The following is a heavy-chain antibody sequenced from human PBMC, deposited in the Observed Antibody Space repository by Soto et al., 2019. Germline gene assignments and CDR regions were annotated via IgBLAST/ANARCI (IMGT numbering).Heavy chain of an antibody. J-gene: IGHJ4*02. Sequence: GESLKISCKGSVYSFTSYWIGGLRQMPGKGLEWMGIIYPGDSDTRYSPSFQGQVTISADKSISTAYLQWSSLKASDTAMYYCATFSGYSSGWLDYWGQGTLVTVSS. CDR2: IYPGDSDT. D-gene: IGHD6-19*01. V-gene: IGHV5-51*01. CDR1: VYSFTSYW. CDR3: ATFSGYSSGWLDY.